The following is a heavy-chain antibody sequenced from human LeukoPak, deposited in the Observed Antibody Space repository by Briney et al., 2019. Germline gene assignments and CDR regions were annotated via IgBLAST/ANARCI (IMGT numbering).Heavy chain of an antibody. Sequence: GGSLRLSCAASGVTFSSYEMNWVRQAPGKGLEWVSYISSSGSTIYYADSVKGRFTISRDNAKNSLYLQMNSLRAEDTAVYYCAREDYGDYVNYWGQGTLVTVSS. J-gene: IGHJ4*02. CDR1: GVTFSSYE. CDR2: ISSSGSTI. D-gene: IGHD4-17*01. CDR3: AREDYGDYVNY. V-gene: IGHV3-48*03.